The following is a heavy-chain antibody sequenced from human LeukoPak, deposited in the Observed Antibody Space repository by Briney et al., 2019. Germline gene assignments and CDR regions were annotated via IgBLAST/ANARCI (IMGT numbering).Heavy chain of an antibody. CDR3: ARGLFWGSYRSFDY. D-gene: IGHD3-16*02. V-gene: IGHV3-23*01. CDR1: GFTFSSYG. CDR2: ISGSADIT. J-gene: IGHJ4*02. Sequence: PGGSLRLSCAASGFTFSSYGMNWVRQAPGKGLEWVSAISGSADITYYADSVKGRFTISRDNSKNTLYLQMNSLRAEDTAVYYCARGLFWGSYRSFDYWGQGTLVTVSS.